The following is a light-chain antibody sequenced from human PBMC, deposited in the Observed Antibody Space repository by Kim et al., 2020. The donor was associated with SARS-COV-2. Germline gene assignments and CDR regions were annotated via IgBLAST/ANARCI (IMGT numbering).Light chain of an antibody. Sequence: SITITCTGNSSDVGGYNYVSWYQQHPGKAPKLMIYDVSNRPSGVSNRFSGSKSGNTASLTISGLQAEDEADYYCSSYTRSSTNYVFGTGTKVTVL. V-gene: IGLV2-14*03. CDR2: DVS. CDR1: SSDVGGYNY. J-gene: IGLJ1*01. CDR3: SSYTRSSTNYV.